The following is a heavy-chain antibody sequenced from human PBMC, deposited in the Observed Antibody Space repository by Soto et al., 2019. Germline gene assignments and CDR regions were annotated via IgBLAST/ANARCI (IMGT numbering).Heavy chain of an antibody. Sequence: GASVKVSCKASGGTFSSYAISWVRQAPGQGLEWMGGIIPIFGTANYAQKFQGRVTITADESTSTAYMELSSLRSEDTAVYYCARGVSRNYYDSSGYYFSRDRNYYGMDVWGQGTTVTVSS. CDR1: GGTFSSYA. V-gene: IGHV1-69*13. J-gene: IGHJ6*02. CDR3: ARGVSRNYYDSSGYYFSRDRNYYGMDV. D-gene: IGHD3-22*01. CDR2: IIPIFGTA.